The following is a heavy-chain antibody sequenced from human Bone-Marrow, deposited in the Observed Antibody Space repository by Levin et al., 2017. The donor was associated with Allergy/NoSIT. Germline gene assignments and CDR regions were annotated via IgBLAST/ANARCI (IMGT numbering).Heavy chain of an antibody. V-gene: IGHV1-58*01. D-gene: IGHD1-26*01. Sequence: ASVKVSCKASGFTFTYSAVQWVRQARGQRPEWIGLLVVDSGKTHYSQKFQGRVTITRDTSTRTAYMELSSLRPEDTAVYYCAADSRIVGVKEDAFDVWGQGTMVTVSS. CDR1: GFTFTYSA. J-gene: IGHJ3*01. CDR2: LVVDSGKT. CDR3: AADSRIVGVKEDAFDV.